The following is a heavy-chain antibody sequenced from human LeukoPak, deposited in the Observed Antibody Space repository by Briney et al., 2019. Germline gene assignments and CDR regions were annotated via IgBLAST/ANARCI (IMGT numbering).Heavy chain of an antibody. J-gene: IGHJ4*02. V-gene: IGHV4-39*07. Sequence: SETLSLTCTVSGGSISSSSYYWGWIRQPPGKGLEWIGSIYYSGNTYYNPSLKSRVTISVDTSKNQFSLKLSSVTAADTAVYYCAREVVRGYYFDYWGQGTLVTVSS. CDR1: GGSISSSSYY. CDR2: IYYSGNT. D-gene: IGHD2-15*01. CDR3: AREVVRGYYFDY.